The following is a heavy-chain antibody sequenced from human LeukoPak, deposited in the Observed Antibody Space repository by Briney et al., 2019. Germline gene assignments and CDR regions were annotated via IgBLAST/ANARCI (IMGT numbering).Heavy chain of an antibody. D-gene: IGHD3-10*01. J-gene: IGHJ6*03. CDR2: ISWNSGSI. V-gene: IGHV3-9*01. Sequence: PGRSLRLSCAASGFTFDDYAMHWVRQAPGKGLEWVSGISWNSGSIGYADSVKGRFTISRDNAKNSLYLQMNSLRAEDTALYYCAKSYPGDGYYYYCMDVWGKGTTVTVSS. CDR3: AKSYPGDGYYYYCMDV. CDR1: GFTFDDYA.